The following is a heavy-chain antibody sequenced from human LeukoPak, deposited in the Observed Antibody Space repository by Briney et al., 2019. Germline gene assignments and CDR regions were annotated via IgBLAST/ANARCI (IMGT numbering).Heavy chain of an antibody. CDR2: ISYDGSNK. CDR3: ARTRGWRLFDY. D-gene: IGHD6-19*01. Sequence: PGGSLRLSCAASGFTFSSYAMHWVRQAPGKGLEWVAVISYDGSNKYYADSVKGRFTISRDNSKNTLYLQMNSLRAEDTAVYYCARTRGWRLFDYWGQGTLVTVSS. CDR1: GFTFSSYA. V-gene: IGHV3-30-3*01. J-gene: IGHJ4*02.